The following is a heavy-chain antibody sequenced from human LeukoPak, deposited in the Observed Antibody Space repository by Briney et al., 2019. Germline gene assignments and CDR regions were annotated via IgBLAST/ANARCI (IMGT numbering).Heavy chain of an antibody. CDR3: ARHMLGAYNWFDP. V-gene: IGHV4-34*01. J-gene: IGHJ5*02. CDR2: IHHSGST. Sequence: SETLSLTCAVYGGSFSGYYWSWIRQPPGKGLEWIGEIHHSGSTNYNPSLKSRVTISVDTSKNQFSLKVSSVTAADTAVYYCARHMLGAYNWFDPWGQGTLVTVSS. D-gene: IGHD3-10*02. CDR1: GGSFSGYY.